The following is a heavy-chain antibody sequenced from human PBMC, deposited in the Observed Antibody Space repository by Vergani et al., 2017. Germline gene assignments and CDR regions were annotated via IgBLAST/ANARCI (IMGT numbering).Heavy chain of an antibody. CDR3: ARALLPTPSPYYSYVDV. CDR2: ISAYNGNT. CDR1: GYTFTSYG. V-gene: IGHV1-18*01. J-gene: IGHJ6*03. Sequence: QVQLVQSGAEVKKPGASVKVSCKASGYTFTSYGISWVRQAPGQGPEWMGWISAYNGNTNYAQKFQGRVTMTTDTSMSTTYMELRSLRSDDTAVYYCARALLPTPSPYYSYVDVWGRGTTVTVSS. D-gene: IGHD2-15*01.